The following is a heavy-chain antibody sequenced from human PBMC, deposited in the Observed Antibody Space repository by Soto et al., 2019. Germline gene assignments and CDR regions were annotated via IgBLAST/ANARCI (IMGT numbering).Heavy chain of an antibody. V-gene: IGHV1-2*02. Sequence: ASVKVSCKVSGHSFTGHYMHWARQAPGQGLEWMGWINPNSGDTNYARKFQGRVTMTRDTSIKTVYMELSSLRSDDTAVYYCARALIGFLDWLPDNYYYGMDVWGQGTTVTVSS. D-gene: IGHD3-3*02. CDR2: INPNSGDT. CDR3: ARALIGFLDWLPDNYYYGMDV. J-gene: IGHJ6*02. CDR1: GHSFTGHY.